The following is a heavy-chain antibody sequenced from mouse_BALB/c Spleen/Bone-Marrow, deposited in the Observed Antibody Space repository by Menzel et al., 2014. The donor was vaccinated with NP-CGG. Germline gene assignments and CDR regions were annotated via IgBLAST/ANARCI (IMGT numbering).Heavy chain of an antibody. CDR3: ARRDYGIRENYYAMGY. CDR1: GYTFTSYW. V-gene: IGHV1-87*01. D-gene: IGHD1-2*01. Sequence: QVQLQQPGAELARPGASVKLSCKASGYTFTSYWMQWVKQRPGQGLEWIGAIYPGDGDTRYTQKFKGKATLTADKSSSTAYMQLSSLASEDSAVYYCARRDYGIRENYYAMGYWGQGTSVTVSS. J-gene: IGHJ4*01. CDR2: IYPGDGDT.